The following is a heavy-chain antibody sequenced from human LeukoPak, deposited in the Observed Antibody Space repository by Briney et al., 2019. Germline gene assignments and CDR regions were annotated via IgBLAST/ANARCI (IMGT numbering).Heavy chain of an antibody. V-gene: IGHV3-30*03. D-gene: IGHD2-21*01. CDR3: VRDLYSRSPYFDV. CDR1: GFNFASYA. J-gene: IGHJ4*02. Sequence: GKSLRLSCAASGFNFASYAMYWVRQAPGRGVEWVAYISYDGRDKYYVDSVKGRFFISKDSSMSTLYLDMNSLRPEDTALYYCVRDLYSRSPYFDVWGQGTLVTVSS. CDR2: ISYDGRDK.